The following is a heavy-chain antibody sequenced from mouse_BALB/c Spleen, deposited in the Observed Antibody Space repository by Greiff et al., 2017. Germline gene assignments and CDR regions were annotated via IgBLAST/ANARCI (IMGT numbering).Heavy chain of an antibody. J-gene: IGHJ3*01. CDR1: GYSIPSGYY. CDR2: ISYDGSN. V-gene: IGHV3-6*02. Sequence: QQSGPGLVKPSQSLSLTCSVTGYSIPSGYYWNWIRQFPGNKLEWMGYISYDGSNNYNPSLKNRISITRDTSKNQFFLKLNSVTTEDTATYYCAREGAYWGQGTLVTVSA. CDR3: AREGAY.